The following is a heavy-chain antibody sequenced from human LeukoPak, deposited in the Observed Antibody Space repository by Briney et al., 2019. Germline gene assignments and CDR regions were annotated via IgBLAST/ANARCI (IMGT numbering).Heavy chain of an antibody. D-gene: IGHD2-2*01. CDR2: ISSSSTI. CDR1: GFTFRIYE. V-gene: IGHV3-48*03. Sequence: GGSLRLSCGASGFTFRIYEMNWVRQAPGKGLEWVSYISSSSTIYYADSVKGRFTISRDNAKNSLYLQMNSLRAEDTAVYYCARDGSSTSGVGYFDYWGQGTLVTVSS. CDR3: ARDGSSTSGVGYFDY. J-gene: IGHJ4*02.